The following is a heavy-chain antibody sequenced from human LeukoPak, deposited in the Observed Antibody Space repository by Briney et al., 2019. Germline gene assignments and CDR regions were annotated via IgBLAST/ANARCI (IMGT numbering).Heavy chain of an antibody. CDR3: ARSSASEGPTHNWFGP. CDR2: IHYRGPT. V-gene: IGHV4-39*01. J-gene: IGHJ5*02. CDR1: GGSISGSYYY. Sequence: LETLSLTCTVSGGSISGSYYYWGWIRQPPGKGLEWIGSIHYRGPTYYNPFLQSRVTISVDTSKSQSSLKMTSLTAADTAVFYCARSSASEGPTHNWFGPWGQGTLSPSPQ. D-gene: IGHD2-21*01.